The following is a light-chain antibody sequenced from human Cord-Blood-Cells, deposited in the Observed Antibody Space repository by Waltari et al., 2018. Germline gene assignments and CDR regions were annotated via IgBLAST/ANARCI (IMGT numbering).Light chain of an antibody. CDR3: SSYTSSNTVV. CDR2: DVS. Sequence: QSALTQPASVSGSPGQSITISCTGTSSDVGCYNYVSWYQQHPGKAPKLMIYDVSNRPSGVSNRFSGSKSGNTASLTISWLQAEDEADYYCSSYTSSNTVVFGGGTKLTVL. CDR1: SSDVGCYNY. V-gene: IGLV2-14*01. J-gene: IGLJ2*01.